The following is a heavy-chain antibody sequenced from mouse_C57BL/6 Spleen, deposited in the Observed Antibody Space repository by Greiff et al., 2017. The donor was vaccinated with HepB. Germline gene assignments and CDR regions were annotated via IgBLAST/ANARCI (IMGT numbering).Heavy chain of an antibody. V-gene: IGHV1-64*01. CDR1: GYTFTSYW. CDR3: ARRSNQFDY. D-gene: IGHD6-1*01. Sequence: QVHVKQPGAELVKPGASVKLSCKASGYTFTSYWMHRVKQRPGQGLEWIGMIHPNSGSTNYNEKFKSNATLTVDKSSSTAYMQLSSLTSEDSAVYYCARRSNQFDYWGQVTTPTVSS. CDR2: IHPNSGST. J-gene: IGHJ2*01.